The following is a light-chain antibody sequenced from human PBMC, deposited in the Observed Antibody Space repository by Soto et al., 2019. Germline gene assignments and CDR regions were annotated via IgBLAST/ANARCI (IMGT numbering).Light chain of an antibody. CDR3: QESYGLPLT. CDR2: RAS. CDR1: QYISNY. V-gene: IGKV1-39*01. Sequence: DIQMTQSPSSLSASVGDRVSISCRASQYISNYVNWFQQKPGKAPKFLIDRASTLQSGVPSRFSGSGSGTDFTLTISNLQPEDFATYYCQESYGLPLTFGGGTKVEI. J-gene: IGKJ4*01.